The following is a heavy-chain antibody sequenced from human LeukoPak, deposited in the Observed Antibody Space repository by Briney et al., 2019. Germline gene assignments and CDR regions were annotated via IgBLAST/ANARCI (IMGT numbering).Heavy chain of an antibody. D-gene: IGHD1-26*01. V-gene: IGHV3-74*01. CDR1: GFTVRSYW. CDR2: ISTDGNII. Sequence: GGSLRLSCAVSGFTVRSYWMSWVRQAPGKGLVWVSRISTDGNIISYADSVKGRFTLSRDTAKNTLYLQMNSLRAEDTAVYYCAKDRLVGATGYNWFDPWGQGTLVTVSS. CDR3: AKDRLVGATGYNWFDP. J-gene: IGHJ5*02.